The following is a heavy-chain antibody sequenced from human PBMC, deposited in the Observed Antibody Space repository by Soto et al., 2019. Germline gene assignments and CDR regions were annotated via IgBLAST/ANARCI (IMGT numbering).Heavy chain of an antibody. D-gene: IGHD3-10*01. Sequence: QVQLVQSGAEVKKPGASVKVSCKASGYTFTSYAMHWVRQAPGQRLEWMGWINAGNGITKYSQKFQGRVTITRDTSASTAYMELSSLRSEDTAVYYCARDMGFGLSDYWGQGTLVTVSS. CDR1: GYTFTSYA. J-gene: IGHJ4*02. CDR3: ARDMGFGLSDY. V-gene: IGHV1-3*01. CDR2: INAGNGIT.